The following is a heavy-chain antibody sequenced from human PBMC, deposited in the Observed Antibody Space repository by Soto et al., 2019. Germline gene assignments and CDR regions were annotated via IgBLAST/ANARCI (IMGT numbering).Heavy chain of an antibody. CDR2: IYYSGST. CDR3: ARQAVTEKTGYYSMDV. V-gene: IGHV4-59*08. Sequence: SETLSLTCTVSGGSISSYYWSWIRQPPGKGLEWIGYIYYSGSTNYNPSLKSRVTISVDTSKNQFSLKLSSVTAADTAVYYCARQAVTEKTGYYSMDVWGKGTTVTASS. D-gene: IGHD4-17*01. CDR1: GGSISSYY. J-gene: IGHJ6*03.